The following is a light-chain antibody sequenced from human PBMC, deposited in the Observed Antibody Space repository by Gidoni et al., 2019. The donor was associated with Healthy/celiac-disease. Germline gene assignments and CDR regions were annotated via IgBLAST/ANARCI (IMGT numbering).Light chain of an antibody. CDR1: QAINSN. Sequence: EVVMTQSPAIVSVSPGDTPTLSCRASQAINSNLAWYQQRPGQAPRLLIYGASTRATGIPARFSGSGSGTEFTLTISSLQFEDFAVYYCHQYRNWPSLTFXGXTKVDIK. CDR2: GAS. V-gene: IGKV3-15*01. CDR3: HQYRNWPSLT. J-gene: IGKJ4*01.